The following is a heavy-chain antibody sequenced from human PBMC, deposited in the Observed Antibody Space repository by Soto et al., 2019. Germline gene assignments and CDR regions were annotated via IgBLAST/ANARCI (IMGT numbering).Heavy chain of an antibody. CDR2: IKQDGSEK. CDR3: AREKDTGGYDVSSYYYYYGMDV. D-gene: IGHD5-12*01. Sequence: GGSLRVSCAASGFTFSSYWMSWVRQAPGKGLEWVANIKQDGSEKYYVDSVKGRFTISRDNAKNSLYLQMNSLRAEDTAVYYCAREKDTGGYDVSSYYYYYGMDVWGQGTTVTVSS. V-gene: IGHV3-7*01. CDR1: GFTFSSYW. J-gene: IGHJ6*02.